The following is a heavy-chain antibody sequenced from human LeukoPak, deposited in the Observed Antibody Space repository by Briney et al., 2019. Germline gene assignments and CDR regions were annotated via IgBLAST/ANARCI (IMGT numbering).Heavy chain of an antibody. V-gene: IGHV3-23*01. J-gene: IGHJ4*02. CDR2: ISGSGGST. D-gene: IGHD6-13*01. Sequence: GGSLRLSCAASGFTFSSYAMSWVRQAPGKGLEWVSAISGSGGSTYYADSVKGRFTISRDNSKNTLYLQMNSLRAEDTAVYYCAKGTVGANIAAAGIDYWGQGTLVTVSS. CDR1: GFTFSSYA. CDR3: AKGTVGANIAAAGIDY.